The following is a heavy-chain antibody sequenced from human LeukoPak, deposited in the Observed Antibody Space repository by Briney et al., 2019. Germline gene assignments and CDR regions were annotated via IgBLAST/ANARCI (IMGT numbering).Heavy chain of an antibody. V-gene: IGHV3-21*01. CDR3: ARGGNRAKYYFDY. CDR2: ISSSSSYI. Sequence: GGSLRLSCAASGFTFSSYSMNWVRQAPGKGLEWVSSISSSSSYIYYADSVKGRFTISRDNAKNSLYLQMSSLRAEDTAVYYCARGGNRAKYYFDYWGQGTLVTVSS. CDR1: GFTFSSYS. J-gene: IGHJ4*02. D-gene: IGHD1-14*01.